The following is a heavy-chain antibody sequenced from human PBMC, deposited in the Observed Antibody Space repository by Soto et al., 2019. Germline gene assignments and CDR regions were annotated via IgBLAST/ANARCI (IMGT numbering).Heavy chain of an antibody. CDR1: GFTFSKAW. J-gene: IGHJ6*02. D-gene: IGHD1-26*01. CDR3: STGGKYYGMDV. CDR2: IKSKTDGGTI. Sequence: SLRLSCAASGFTFSKAWMSWVRQAPGKGLDWVGRIKSKTDGGTIDYAAPVKGRFTISRDDSKNTLYLQMNSLRTEDTAVYYCSTGGKYYGMDVWGQGTTVTVSS. V-gene: IGHV3-15*01.